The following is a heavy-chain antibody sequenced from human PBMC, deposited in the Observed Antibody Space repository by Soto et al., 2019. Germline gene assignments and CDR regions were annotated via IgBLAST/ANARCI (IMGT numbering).Heavy chain of an antibody. CDR2: KFHSGGS. V-gene: IGHV4-4*02. J-gene: IGHJ4*02. CDR1: GASISNYNW. D-gene: IGHD3-22*01. CDR3: TCCGYSYTIDN. Sequence: QVQLQESGPGLVKPSETLSLTCVVSGASISNYNWWTWVRQAPGKGREWIGEKFHSGGSSYNPSPSRRVIISADLSRNQFSVTLTSVTDTDTAMYYCTCCGYSYTIDNWGQGTLVTVSS.